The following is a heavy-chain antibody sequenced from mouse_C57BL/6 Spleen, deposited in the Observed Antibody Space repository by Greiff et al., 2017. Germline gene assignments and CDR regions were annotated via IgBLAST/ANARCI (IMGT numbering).Heavy chain of an antibody. CDR3: ARGDYGSSKGYFGV. CDR2: ISYSGST. D-gene: IGHD1-1*01. Sequence: VQLKQSGPGMVKPSQSLSLTCTVTGYSITSGYDWHWIRHFPGNKLEWMGYISYSGSTNYNPSLKSRISITHDTSKNHFFLKLKSVTTEDTATYYCARGDYGSSKGYFGVWGTGTTVTVSS. CDR1: GYSITSGYD. V-gene: IGHV3-1*01. J-gene: IGHJ1*03.